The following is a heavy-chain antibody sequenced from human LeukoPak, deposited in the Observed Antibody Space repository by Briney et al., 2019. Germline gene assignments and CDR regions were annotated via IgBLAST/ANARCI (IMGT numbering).Heavy chain of an antibody. CDR1: GITFSGYA. V-gene: IGHV3-23*01. CDR3: AIRGANGKHFEF. CDR2: ITASGGNT. Sequence: GGSLRLSCAGSGITFSGYASNWVCQAPGRGLEWVSSITASGGNTNHADSVKGRFTISRDNSKKTLYLQMNSLKVEDAAIYYCAIRGANGKHFEFWGQGAQVTVSS. D-gene: IGHD1-1*01. J-gene: IGHJ4*02.